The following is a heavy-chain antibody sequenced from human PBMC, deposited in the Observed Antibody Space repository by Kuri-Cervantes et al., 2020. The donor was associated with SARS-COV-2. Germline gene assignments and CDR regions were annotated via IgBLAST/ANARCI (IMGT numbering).Heavy chain of an antibody. J-gene: IGHJ6*03. Sequence: GESLKISCAASGFTFSSAGMHWVRQAPGKGLEWVSVIWYDGSNKYYADSVKGRFTISRDNSKNTLYLQMNSLRAEDTAVYYCARDLVVSSGWDYYLGNWGKGTTVTVSS. CDR2: IWYDGSNK. D-gene: IGHD6-19*01. CDR3: ARDLVVSSGWDYYLGN. V-gene: IGHV3-33*01. CDR1: GFTFSSAG.